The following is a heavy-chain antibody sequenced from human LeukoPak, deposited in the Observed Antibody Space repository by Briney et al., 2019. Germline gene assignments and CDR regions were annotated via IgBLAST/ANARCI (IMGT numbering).Heavy chain of an antibody. Sequence: PGGSLRLSCAASGCTFSSYAMSWARQAPGKGLEWVSGISGNGGGTYYADSVKGRFTISRDNSKDTLYLQMNSLRAEDTAVYYCAKSFGYSRSWFDYWGQGTPVTVSS. CDR1: GCTFSSYA. V-gene: IGHV3-23*01. CDR2: ISGNGGGT. D-gene: IGHD6-13*01. J-gene: IGHJ4*02. CDR3: AKSFGYSRSWFDY.